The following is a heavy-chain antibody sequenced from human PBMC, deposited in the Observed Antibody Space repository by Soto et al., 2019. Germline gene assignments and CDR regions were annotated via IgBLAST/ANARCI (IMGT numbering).Heavy chain of an antibody. CDR1: GYSFTSYL. CDR3: ARGGYCSGGSCQPYYYYGMDV. CDR2: IYPGDSDT. J-gene: IGHJ6*02. V-gene: IGHV5-51*01. Sequence: PGESLKISCKGSGYSFTSYLIGWVRQMPGKGLEWMGIIYPGDSDTRYSPSFQGQVTISADKSISTAYLQWSSLKASDTAMYYCARGGYCSGGSCQPYYYYGMDVWGQGTTVTVSS. D-gene: IGHD2-15*01.